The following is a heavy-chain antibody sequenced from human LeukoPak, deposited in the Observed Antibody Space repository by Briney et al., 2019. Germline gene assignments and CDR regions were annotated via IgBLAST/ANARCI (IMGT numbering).Heavy chain of an antibody. Sequence: RASVKVSCKVSGYTLTELSMHWVRQAPGKGLEWMGGFHPEDGETIYAQKFQGRVTMTEDTSTDTAYMELSSLRSEDTAVYYCAGDIAVAGYEGDYWGQGTVVTVSS. CDR2: FHPEDGET. CDR3: AGDIAVAGYEGDY. D-gene: IGHD6-19*01. CDR1: GYTLTELS. V-gene: IGHV1-24*01. J-gene: IGHJ4*02.